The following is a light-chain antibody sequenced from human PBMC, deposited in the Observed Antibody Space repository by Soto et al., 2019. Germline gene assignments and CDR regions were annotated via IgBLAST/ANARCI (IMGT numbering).Light chain of an antibody. V-gene: IGKV3D-20*02. CDR2: GAS. J-gene: IGKJ5*01. CDR3: QQRSNWLIT. CDR1: QSVSSSY. Sequence: IVLTQSPGTLSLSPGERATLSCRASQSVSSSYLAWYQQKPGQAPRLLIYGASSRATGIPDRFSGSGSGTDFTLTISSLEPEDFAVYYCQQRSNWLITFGQGTRLEI.